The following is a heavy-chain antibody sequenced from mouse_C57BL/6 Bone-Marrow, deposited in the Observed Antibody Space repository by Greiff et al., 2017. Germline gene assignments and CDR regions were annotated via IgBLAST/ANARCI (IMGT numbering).Heavy chain of an antibody. J-gene: IGHJ4*01. Sequence: QVQLQQPGAELVKPGASVKLSCKASGYTFTNYWMHWVKQRPGQGLEWIGMMHPNGGSPDYNEKFKSEATLSVDKSSRTAYMELSSLTSEDSAVSYCARSYDYDDYTMDYGGQGTSVTVSS. CDR2: MHPNGGSP. CDR3: ARSYDYDDYTMDY. CDR1: GYTFTNYW. V-gene: IGHV1-64*01. D-gene: IGHD2-4*01.